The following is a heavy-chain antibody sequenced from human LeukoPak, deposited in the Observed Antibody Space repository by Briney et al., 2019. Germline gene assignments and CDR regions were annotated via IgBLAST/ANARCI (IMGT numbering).Heavy chain of an antibody. D-gene: IGHD3-9*01. Sequence: PSETPSLTCTVSGGSISSYYWSWLRQPPGKGVEGVGYIYYSGSNNYNHSLKSRLTISVDTSKNQFSLKLSSVTAADTAVYYCARVGYDILTGYYSSWFDPWGQGTLVTVSS. CDR3: ARVGYDILTGYYSSWFDP. CDR2: IYYSGSN. CDR1: GGSISSYY. J-gene: IGHJ5*02. V-gene: IGHV4-59*01.